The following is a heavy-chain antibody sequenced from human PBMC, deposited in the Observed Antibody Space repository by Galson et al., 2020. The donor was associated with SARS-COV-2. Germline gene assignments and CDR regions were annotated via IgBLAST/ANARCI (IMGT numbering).Heavy chain of an antibody. J-gene: IGHJ4*01. D-gene: IGHD1-26*01. CDR1: GGSISSGNHY. CDR3: ARESRWELYFDY. CDR2: IYTSGGT. V-gene: IGHV4-61*02. Sequence: SQTLSLTCTVSGGSISSGNHYWSWIRQPAGKGLEWIGRIYTSGGTNYNPSLKSRVTISVDTSKNQFSLKLNSVTAADTAVYYCARESRWELYFDYWGHGTLVTVSS.